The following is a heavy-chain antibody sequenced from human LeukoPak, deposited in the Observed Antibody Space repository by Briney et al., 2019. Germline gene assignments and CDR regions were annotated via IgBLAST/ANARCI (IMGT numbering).Heavy chain of an antibody. V-gene: IGHV3-23*01. J-gene: IGHJ4*02. Sequence: QPGGSLRLSCAASGFSFTNYAMNWVRQAPGEGLEWVSTISGSGTVTYYADSVKGRFTISRDYSTNTLFLQMNDLRIEDTAVYYCAYLGLSSDWNDVPGPQIDYWGQGKLVTVSS. D-gene: IGHD1-1*01. CDR1: GFSFTNYA. CDR3: AYLGLSSDWNDVPGPQIDY. CDR2: ISGSGTVT.